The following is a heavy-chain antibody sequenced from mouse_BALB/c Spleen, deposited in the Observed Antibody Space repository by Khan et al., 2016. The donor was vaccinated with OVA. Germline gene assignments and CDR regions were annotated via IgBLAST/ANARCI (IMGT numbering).Heavy chain of an antibody. D-gene: IGHD1-1*01. V-gene: IGHV5-9-3*01. Sequence: EVELVESGGDLVKPGGSLKLSCSASGFTFSTYAMSWVRQTPEKRLEWVATISSGGDNIFYTDSVKGRCTISRDSAKNTLYLHMSSLRSEDTAMYYCARHNYGPFAYWGQGTLVTVSA. J-gene: IGHJ3*01. CDR1: GFTFSTYA. CDR2: ISSGGDNI. CDR3: ARHNYGPFAY.